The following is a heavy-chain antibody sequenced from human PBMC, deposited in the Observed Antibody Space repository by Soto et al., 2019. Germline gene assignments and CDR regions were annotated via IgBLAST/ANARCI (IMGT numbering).Heavy chain of an antibody. CDR2: ISYDGSNK. Sequence: GVSLRLSCAASGFTFNSYGMHWVRQAPGKGLEWVAVISYDGSNKFYADSVKGRFTISRDNSENTVYLQMNSLRAEDTVVFYCAKDAKHINMIRGLIKGGFDCWGRGT. J-gene: IGHJ4*02. V-gene: IGHV3-30*18. CDR1: GFTFNSYG. D-gene: IGHD3-10*01. CDR3: AKDAKHINMIRGLIKGGFDC.